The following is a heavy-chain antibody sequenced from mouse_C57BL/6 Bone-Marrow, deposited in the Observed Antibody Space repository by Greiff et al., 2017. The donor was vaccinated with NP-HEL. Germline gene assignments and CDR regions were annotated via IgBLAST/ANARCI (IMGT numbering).Heavy chain of an antibody. D-gene: IGHD2-3*01. CDR2: IRSKSNNYAT. J-gene: IGHJ3*01. V-gene: IGHV10-1*01. CDR1: GFSFNTYA. CDR3: VRPLYDGYYEGFAY. Sequence: DAGGGLVQPKGSLKLSCAASGFSFNTYAMNWVRQAPGKGLEWVARIRSKSNNYATYYADSVKDRFTISRDDSESMLYLQMNNLKTEDTAMYYCVRPLYDGYYEGFAYWGQGTLVTVSA.